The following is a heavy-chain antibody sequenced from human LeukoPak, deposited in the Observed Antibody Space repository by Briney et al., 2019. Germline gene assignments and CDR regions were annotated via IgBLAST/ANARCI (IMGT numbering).Heavy chain of an antibody. D-gene: IGHD2-2*01. CDR1: ALTFSSYE. Sequence: PGGSLRLACAASALTFSSYEMNWVRQAPVKGLEWVSYISSSGTTIYYADSLKGRFTISRDNAKNSLYLQMNSLRAEDTAVYYCARGYCSSTSCHQFDYWGQGTLVTVSS. CDR2: ISSSGTTI. J-gene: IGHJ4*02. V-gene: IGHV3-48*03. CDR3: ARGYCSSTSCHQFDY.